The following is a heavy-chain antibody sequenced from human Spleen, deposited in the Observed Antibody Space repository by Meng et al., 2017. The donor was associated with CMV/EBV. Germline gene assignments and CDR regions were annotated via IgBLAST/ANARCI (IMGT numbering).Heavy chain of an antibody. V-gene: IGHV1-24*01. CDR1: GYSLNDYY. J-gene: IGHJ4*02. Sequence: QGQLMQSGAELKNDGASLKVSCKASGYSLNDYYIHWVRQAPGKGLEWMGGFDPEDGETIYAQKFQGRVTMTEDTSTDTAYMELSSLRSEDTAVYYCATDRPPYGDYLGFDYWGQGTLVTVSS. D-gene: IGHD4-17*01. CDR3: ATDRPPYGDYLGFDY. CDR2: FDPEDGET.